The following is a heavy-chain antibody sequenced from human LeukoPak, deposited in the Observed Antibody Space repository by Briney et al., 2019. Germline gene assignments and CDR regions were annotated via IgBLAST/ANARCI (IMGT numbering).Heavy chain of an antibody. CDR2: INPSGGST. CDR3: ARDGLAAAGTDALYGLDV. J-gene: IGHJ6*02. V-gene: IGHV1-46*01. CDR1: GFTFSSYA. D-gene: IGHD6-13*01. Sequence: GGSLRLSCAASGFTFSSYAMHWVRQAPGQGLEWMGIINPSGGSTSYAQKFQGRVTMTRDTSTSTVYMELSSLRSEDTAVYYCARDGLAAAGTDALYGLDVWGQGTTVTVSS.